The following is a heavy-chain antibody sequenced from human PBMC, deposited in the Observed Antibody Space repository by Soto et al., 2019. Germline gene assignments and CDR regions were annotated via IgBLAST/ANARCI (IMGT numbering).Heavy chain of an antibody. Sequence: SSETLSLTCPVSGGSISSSSYYWGWIRQPPGKGLEWIGSIYYSGSTYYNPSLKSRVTISEDTSKNQFSLKLSSVTAADTAVYYCARHLRGSGGFRFDPWGQGTLVTVSS. V-gene: IGHV4-39*01. CDR1: GGSISSSSYY. CDR2: IYYSGST. J-gene: IGHJ5*02. CDR3: ARHLRGSGGFRFDP. D-gene: IGHD3-16*01.